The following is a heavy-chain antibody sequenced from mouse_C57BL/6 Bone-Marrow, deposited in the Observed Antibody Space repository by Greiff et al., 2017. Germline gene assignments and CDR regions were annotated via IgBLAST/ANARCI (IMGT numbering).Heavy chain of an antibody. D-gene: IGHD2-4*01. CDR3: ARSSDDYAPDD. V-gene: IGHV1-76*01. CDR1: GYTFTDYY. Sequence: LVESGAELVRPGASVKLSCKASGYTFTDYYINWVKQRPGQGLEWIARIYPGSGNTYYNEKFKGKATLTAEKSSSTAYMQLSSLASEDSAVCFCARSSDDYAPDDWGKGTTLTVSS. CDR2: IYPGSGNT. J-gene: IGHJ2*01.